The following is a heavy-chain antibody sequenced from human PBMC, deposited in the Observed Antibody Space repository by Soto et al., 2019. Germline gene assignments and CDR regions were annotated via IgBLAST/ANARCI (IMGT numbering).Heavy chain of an antibody. CDR3: AKGPYSNSFSFFDY. D-gene: IGHD4-4*01. Sequence: HPGGSLRLSCAASRFTFDDYAMHWVRQTPGKGLEWVSGISWNSDNIGYADSVKGRFTISRDNAKNSLYLQMNSLRPEDTALYYCAKGPYSNSFSFFDYWGQGTLVTVSS. V-gene: IGHV3-9*01. CDR1: RFTFDDYA. J-gene: IGHJ4*02. CDR2: ISWNSDNI.